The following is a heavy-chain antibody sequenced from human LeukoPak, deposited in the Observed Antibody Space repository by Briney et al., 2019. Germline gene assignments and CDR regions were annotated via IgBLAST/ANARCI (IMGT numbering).Heavy chain of an antibody. CDR2: IYHSGST. CDR3: ARSAGYNYRLDY. CDR1: GYSISSGYY. V-gene: IGHV4-38-2*01. D-gene: IGHD5-24*01. J-gene: IGHJ4*02. Sequence: SEALSLTCAVSGYSISSGYYWGWIRQPPGKGLEWIGSIYHSGSTYYNPSLKSRVTISVDTSKNQFSLKLSSVTAADTAVYYCARSAGYNYRLDYWGQGTLVTVSS.